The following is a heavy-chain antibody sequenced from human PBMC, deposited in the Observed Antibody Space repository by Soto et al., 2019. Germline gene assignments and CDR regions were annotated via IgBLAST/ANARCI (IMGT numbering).Heavy chain of an antibody. CDR3: ALLGYCSSTSCKRARSYYYMDV. CDR1: GYTFTSYG. D-gene: IGHD2-2*01. Sequence: GASVKVSCKASGYTFTSYGISWVRQAPGQGLEWMGWMNPNSGNTGYAQKFQGRVTMTRNTSISTAYMELSSLRSEDTAVYYCALLGYCSSTSCKRARSYYYMDVWGKGTTVTVS. CDR2: MNPNSGNT. V-gene: IGHV1-8*02. J-gene: IGHJ6*03.